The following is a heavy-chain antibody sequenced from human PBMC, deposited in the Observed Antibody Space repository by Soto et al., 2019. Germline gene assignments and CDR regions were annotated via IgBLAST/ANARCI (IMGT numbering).Heavy chain of an antibody. CDR2: ISAYNGNT. D-gene: IGHD6-19*01. CDR1: GYTFTSYG. CDR3: ARAGGLGSGYSSGWFGSSKSVHEKFDY. V-gene: IGHV1-18*01. J-gene: IGHJ4*02. Sequence: ASVKVSCKASGYTFTSYGISWVRQAPGQGLEWMGWISAYNGNTNYAQKLQGRVTMTTDTSTSTAYMELRSLGSDDTAVYYCARAGGLGSGYSSGWFGSSKSVHEKFDYWGQGTLVTVSS.